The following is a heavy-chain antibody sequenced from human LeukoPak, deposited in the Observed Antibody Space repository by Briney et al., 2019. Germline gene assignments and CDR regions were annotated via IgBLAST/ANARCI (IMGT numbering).Heavy chain of an antibody. CDR2: ISAYNGNK. CDR1: GYTFTSYG. D-gene: IGHD3-16*01. V-gene: IGHV1-18*01. Sequence: EASVKVSCKASGYTFTSYGISWVRQAPGQGLEWMGWISAYNGNKNYAQKLQGRVTMTTDTPTSTAYMELRSLRSDATAVYYCARGGTIMITFMDYWGQGTLVTVSS. J-gene: IGHJ4*02. CDR3: ARGGTIMITFMDY.